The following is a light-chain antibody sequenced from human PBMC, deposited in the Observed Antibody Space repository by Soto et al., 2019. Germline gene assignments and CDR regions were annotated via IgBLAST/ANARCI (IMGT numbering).Light chain of an antibody. Sequence: DIVLTQSPATLSLSPGQRATLSCRASESVSSHLAWYQQKPGQAPRLLIYDSSTRATGIPARFSGSESGTEFTLTISSLQSEDFAVYYCHHYHNWPMTFGQGTRLEIK. CDR1: ESVSSH. V-gene: IGKV3-15*01. CDR2: DSS. CDR3: HHYHNWPMT. J-gene: IGKJ5*01.